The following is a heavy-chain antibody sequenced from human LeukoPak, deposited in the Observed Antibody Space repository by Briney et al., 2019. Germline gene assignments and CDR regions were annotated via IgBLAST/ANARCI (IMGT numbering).Heavy chain of an antibody. V-gene: IGHV4-4*07. CDR2: IYASGST. CDR3: ARDFDGSDGQHPFDY. J-gene: IGHJ4*02. Sequence: PSESLSLTCRVSGGSFSNYYWHWLRQPAGKGLEWIGRIYASGSTNYNPSFKSRVTISMDKSKNHFSLILKSVTAADKAFYYCARDFDGSDGQHPFDYWGQGTQVTASS. D-gene: IGHD3-16*01. CDR1: GGSFSNYY.